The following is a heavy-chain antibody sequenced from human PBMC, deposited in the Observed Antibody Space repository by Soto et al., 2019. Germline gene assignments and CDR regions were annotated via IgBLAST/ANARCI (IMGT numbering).Heavy chain of an antibody. CDR3: ARAKFESSGWHQFDI. D-gene: IGHD6-19*01. V-gene: IGHV4-34*01. Sequence: SETLSLTCTVSGVSFTGHLWSWVRQPPGKGLEWIGEVSHSGNTKYYPSLRSRVTLSVDSSKNQISLALTSVTAADTAVYYCARAKFESSGWHQFDIWGQGTLVTVSS. CDR1: GVSFTGHL. J-gene: IGHJ4*02. CDR2: VSHSGNT.